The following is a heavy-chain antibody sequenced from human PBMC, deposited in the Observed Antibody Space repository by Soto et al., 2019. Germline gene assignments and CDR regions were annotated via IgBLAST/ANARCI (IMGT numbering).Heavy chain of an antibody. CDR1: GYTFTSYG. Sequence: GPSVKVSCKASGYTFTSYGISWVRLAPGQGLEWMGWISAYNGNTNYAQKLQGRVTMTTDTSTSTAYMELRSLRSDDTAVYYCAGGYYYDSSGYYLFDYWGQGTLVTVSS. V-gene: IGHV1-18*01. CDR3: AGGYYYDSSGYYLFDY. CDR2: ISAYNGNT. D-gene: IGHD3-22*01. J-gene: IGHJ4*02.